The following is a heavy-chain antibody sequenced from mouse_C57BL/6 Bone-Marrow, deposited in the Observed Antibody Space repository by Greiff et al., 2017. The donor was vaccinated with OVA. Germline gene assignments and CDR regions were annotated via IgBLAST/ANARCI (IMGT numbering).Heavy chain of an antibody. J-gene: IGHJ1*03. CDR3: TTEVVAPYWYFDV. V-gene: IGHV14-1*01. CDR1: GFNIKDYY. D-gene: IGHD1-1*01. CDR2: IDPEDGDT. Sequence: DVKLVESGAELVRPGASVKLSCTASGFNIKDYYMHWVKQRPEQGLEWIGRIDPEDGDTEYAPKFQGQATMTADTSSNTAYLQLSSLTSEDTAVYYCTTEVVAPYWYFDVWGTGTTVTVSS.